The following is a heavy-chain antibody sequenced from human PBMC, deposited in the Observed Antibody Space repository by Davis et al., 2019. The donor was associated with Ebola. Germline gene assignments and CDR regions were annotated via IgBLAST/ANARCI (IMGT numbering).Heavy chain of an antibody. V-gene: IGHV3-7*01. CDR1: GFTFSSYW. J-gene: IGHJ3*02. D-gene: IGHD3-22*01. Sequence: PGGSLRLSCAASGFTFSSYWMSWVRQAPGKGLEWVANIKQDGSEKYYVDSVKGRFTISRDNAKNSLYLQMNSLRDEDTAVYYCARDPRTMIVVPDAFDIWGQGTMVTVSS. CDR3: ARDPRTMIVVPDAFDI. CDR2: IKQDGSEK.